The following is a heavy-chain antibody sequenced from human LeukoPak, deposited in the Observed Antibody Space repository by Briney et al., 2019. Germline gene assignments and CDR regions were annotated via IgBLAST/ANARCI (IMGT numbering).Heavy chain of an antibody. CDR2: IIPILGIA. J-gene: IGHJ6*03. D-gene: IGHD3-3*01. CDR1: GGTFSSYT. Sequence: VASVKVSCKASGGTFSSYTISWVRQAPGQGLEWMGRIIPILGIANYAQKFQGRVTITTDESTSTAYMELSSLRSEDTAVYYCAGGYDFWSGYYGLGYYYYYMDVWGKGTTVTVSS. CDR3: AGGYDFWSGYYGLGYYYYYMDV. V-gene: IGHV1-69*02.